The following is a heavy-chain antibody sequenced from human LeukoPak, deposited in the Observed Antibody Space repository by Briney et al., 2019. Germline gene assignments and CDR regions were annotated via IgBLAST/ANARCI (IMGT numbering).Heavy chain of an antibody. J-gene: IGHJ6*03. CDR3: ARSRTGYYYMDV. D-gene: IGHD1-1*01. V-gene: IGHV1-69*13. Sequence: SVKVSCKASGGTFSSYAISWVRQAPGQGLEWMGGIIPIFGTANYAQKFQGRVTITADESTSTAYMELSSLRSEDTAVCYCARSRTGYYYMDVWGKGTTVTVSS. CDR1: GGTFSSYA. CDR2: IIPIFGTA.